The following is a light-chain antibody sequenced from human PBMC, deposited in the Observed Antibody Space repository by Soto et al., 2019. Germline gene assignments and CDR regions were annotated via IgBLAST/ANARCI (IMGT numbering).Light chain of an antibody. J-gene: IGKJ5*01. CDR3: QQYGSSQIT. CDR2: GAS. Sequence: EIVLTQSPGTLSLSPGERATLSCRASQSVSSSYLAWYQQKPGQAPRLLIYGASSRATGIPDSFSGSGSGTDFTLTISRLEPEDFAVYYCQQYGSSQITFGQGTRLEIK. CDR1: QSVSSSY. V-gene: IGKV3-20*01.